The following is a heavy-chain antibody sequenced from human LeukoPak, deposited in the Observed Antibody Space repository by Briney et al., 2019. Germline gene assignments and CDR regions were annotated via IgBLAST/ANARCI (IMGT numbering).Heavy chain of an antibody. J-gene: IGHJ3*02. CDR1: GGSISSYY. CDR3: AYRKSSYYDILTGPGTDAFDI. Sequence: SETLSLTCTVSGGSISSYYWSWIRQPPGKGLEWIGYIYYSGSTNYNPSLKSRVTISVDTSKDQFSLKLSSVTAADTAVYYCAYRKSSYYDILTGPGTDAFDIWGQGTMVTVSS. V-gene: IGHV4-59*01. D-gene: IGHD3-9*01. CDR2: IYYSGST.